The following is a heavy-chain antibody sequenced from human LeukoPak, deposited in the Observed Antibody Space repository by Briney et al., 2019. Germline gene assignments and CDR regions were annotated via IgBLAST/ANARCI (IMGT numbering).Heavy chain of an antibody. CDR3: ARWYYYETSGLYYGSFDN. CDR2: ISSSSSYI. D-gene: IGHD3-22*01. V-gene: IGHV3-21*04. CDR1: GFTFSSYS. Sequence: GGSLRLSCAAPGFTFSSYSMNWVRQAPGKGLEWVSSISSSSSYIYYADSVKGRFTISRDNSKDMLYLQMNSLRAEDTAVYYCARWYYYETSGLYYGSFDNWGQGTLVTVSS. J-gene: IGHJ5*02.